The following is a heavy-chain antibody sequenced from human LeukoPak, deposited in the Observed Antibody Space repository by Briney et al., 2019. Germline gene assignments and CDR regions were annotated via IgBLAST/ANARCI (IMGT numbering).Heavy chain of an antibody. J-gene: IGHJ4*02. D-gene: IGHD1-26*01. V-gene: IGHV4-59*02. Sequence: SETLSLTCSVSNGAVKNYYWTCMRQPPGQGLEWIGNFLYSGTTTYRASLDSRLIISVDNSKNTVSLRLFSVTAADTAVYYCATLVYSGSRYHFDTWGQGTLVTVSS. CDR3: ATLVYSGSRYHFDT. CDR1: NGAVKNYY. CDR2: FLYSGTT.